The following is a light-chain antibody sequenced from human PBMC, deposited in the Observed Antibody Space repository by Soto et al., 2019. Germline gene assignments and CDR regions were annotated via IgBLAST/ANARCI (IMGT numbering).Light chain of an antibody. V-gene: IGKV2-30*01. CDR2: NVS. Sequence: EVVMTQSPLSLPVTLGQPASISCRSSQSLAYIDGNTYLTWFHQRPGQSPRRLIYNVSNRDSGVPDRFSGSGSGADVSLKISRVEAEDVGIYYCMQSTHWPPYTFGQGTKLEIK. CDR1: QSLAYIDGNTY. CDR3: MQSTHWPPYT. J-gene: IGKJ2*01.